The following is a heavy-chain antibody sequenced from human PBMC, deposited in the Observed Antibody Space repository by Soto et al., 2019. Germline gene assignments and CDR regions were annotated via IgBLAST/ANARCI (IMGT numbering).Heavy chain of an antibody. D-gene: IGHD6-6*01. CDR2: INPSGGST. CDR1: GYNFTAFF. CDR3: ARAPYSSSSFFFDY. J-gene: IGHJ4*02. Sequence: GDSVKVSCKASGYNFTAFFMHWVRQAPGKGLEWMGIINPSGGSTNYAQKFQGRVAMTWDTSTSTVYMELSSLRSDDTAVYYCARAPYSSSSFFFDYWGPGTLVTVSS. V-gene: IGHV1-46*01.